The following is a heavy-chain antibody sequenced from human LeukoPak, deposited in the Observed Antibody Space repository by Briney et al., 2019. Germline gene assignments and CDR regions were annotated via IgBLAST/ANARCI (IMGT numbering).Heavy chain of an antibody. J-gene: IGHJ4*02. CDR3: AKKLGYNSSWYYFDC. CDR1: GFTFSSYA. CDR2: ISYDGSNK. V-gene: IGHV3-30*18. D-gene: IGHD6-13*01. Sequence: GGSLRLSCAASGFTFSSYAMHWVRQAPGKGLEWVAVISYDGSNKYYADSVKGRFTISRDNSKNTLYLQMNSLRAEDTAVYYCAKKLGYNSSWYYFDCWGQGTLVTVSS.